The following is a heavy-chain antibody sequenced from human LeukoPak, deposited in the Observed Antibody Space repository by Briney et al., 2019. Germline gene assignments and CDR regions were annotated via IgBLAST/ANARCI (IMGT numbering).Heavy chain of an antibody. V-gene: IGHV4-61*02. CDR2: IYTSGST. D-gene: IGHD3-3*01. J-gene: IGHJ4*02. CDR1: GGSISSGSYY. Sequence: SETLSLTCTVSGGSISSGSYYWSWIRQPAGKGLEWIGRIYTSGSTNYNPSLKSRVTISVDTSKNQFSLKLSSVTAADTAVCYCARAGWSGYLGAIDYWGQGTLVTVSS. CDR3: ARAGWSGYLGAIDY.